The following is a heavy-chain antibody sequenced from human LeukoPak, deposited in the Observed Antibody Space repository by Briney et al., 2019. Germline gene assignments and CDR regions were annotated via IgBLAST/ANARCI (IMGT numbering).Heavy chain of an antibody. J-gene: IGHJ4*02. V-gene: IGHV3-9*03. CDR3: AKGPSSSSYFDYFDY. CDR2: ISWNSGSI. CDR1: GFTFDDYA. D-gene: IGHD6-6*01. Sequence: PGRSLRLSCAASGFTFDDYAMHWVRQAPGKGLEWVSGISWNSGSIGYADSVKGRFTISRDNAKNSLYLQMNSLRAEDMALYYYAKGPSSSSYFDYFDYWGQGTLVTVSS.